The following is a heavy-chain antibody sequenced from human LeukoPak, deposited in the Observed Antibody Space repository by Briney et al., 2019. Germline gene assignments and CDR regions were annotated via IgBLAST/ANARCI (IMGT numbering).Heavy chain of an antibody. CDR2: IYYRGST. Sequence: SETLSLTCTISGDSISSSSYYWGWVRQPPGKGLEWIGDIYYRGSTYYSPSLKSRVSISIDTSNNQFSLTLNSVTAADTALYFCARRRYYDSTGYLDWGQGTLVTVSS. V-gene: IGHV4-39*01. D-gene: IGHD3-22*01. CDR1: GDSISSSSYY. J-gene: IGHJ1*01. CDR3: ARRRYYDSTGYLD.